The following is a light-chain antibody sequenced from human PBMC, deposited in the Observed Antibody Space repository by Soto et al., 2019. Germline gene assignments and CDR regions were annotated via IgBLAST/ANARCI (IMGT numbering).Light chain of an antibody. CDR3: VLYMGSGFVV. CDR1: SGSVSTSYY. V-gene: IGLV8-61*01. CDR2: STN. J-gene: IGLJ2*01. Sequence: QTVVTQEPSFSVSPGGTVTLTCGLSSGSVSTSYYPSWYQQTPGQAPRTLIYSTNTRSSGVPDRFSGSILGNKAALTITGAQADDESDYYCVLYMGSGFVVFGGGTSSPS.